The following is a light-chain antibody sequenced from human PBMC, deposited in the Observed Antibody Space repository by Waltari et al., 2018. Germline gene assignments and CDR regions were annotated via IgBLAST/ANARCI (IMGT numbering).Light chain of an antibody. CDR2: QDS. Sequence: SYELTQPPSVSVSPGQTASITRSGDKLGEKSVCWYQQKPGQSPGLVIYQDSKRPSGIPERFSGSNSGNTATLTISGTQAMDEADYYCQAWDSSTVVFGGGTKLTVL. V-gene: IGLV3-1*01. J-gene: IGLJ2*01. CDR1: KLGEKS. CDR3: QAWDSSTVV.